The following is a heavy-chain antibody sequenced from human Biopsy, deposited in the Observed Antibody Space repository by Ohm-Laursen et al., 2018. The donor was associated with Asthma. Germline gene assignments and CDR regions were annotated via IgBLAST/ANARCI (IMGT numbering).Heavy chain of an antibody. CDR3: AKITTDRQKANNWFDP. CDR1: GFTFSSSW. Sequence: SLRLSCAASGFTFSSSWMHWVRQAPGKGLEWVSSISASGVRTFYADSVKGRFTVSRDSSRNTLYLQLSTLRVEDTAVYFCAKITTDRQKANNWFDPWGQGTLVTVSS. CDR2: ISASGVRT. D-gene: IGHD3-22*01. V-gene: IGHV3-23*01. J-gene: IGHJ5*02.